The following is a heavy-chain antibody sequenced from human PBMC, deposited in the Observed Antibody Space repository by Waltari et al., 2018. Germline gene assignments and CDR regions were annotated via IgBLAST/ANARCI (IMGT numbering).Heavy chain of an antibody. CDR2: ISSSSSYI. CDR1: GFTFSSYS. CDR3: ARDQGVGATAMDAFDI. Sequence: EVQLVESGGGLVKPGGSLRLSCAASGFTFSSYSMNWVRQAPGKGLEWVSSISSSSSYIYYADSVKGRFTISRDNAKNSLYLQMNSLRAEDTAVYYCARDQGVGATAMDAFDIWGQGTMVTVSS. V-gene: IGHV3-21*01. J-gene: IGHJ3*02. D-gene: IGHD1-26*01.